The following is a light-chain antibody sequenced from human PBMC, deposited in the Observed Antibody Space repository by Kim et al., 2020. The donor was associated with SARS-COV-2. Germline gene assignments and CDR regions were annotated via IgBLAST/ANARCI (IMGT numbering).Light chain of an antibody. Sequence: EMVMTQSPATLSVSPGERATLSCKTSQSVSNNLAWYQQKPGQSPRLLIYGASTRATDIPARFSGSGSGTEFTLTISSLQSEDFAVYYCQHYNKYPLTFGEGTKVDIK. J-gene: IGKJ4*01. CDR1: QSVSNN. V-gene: IGKV3D-15*01. CDR2: GAS. CDR3: QHYNKYPLT.